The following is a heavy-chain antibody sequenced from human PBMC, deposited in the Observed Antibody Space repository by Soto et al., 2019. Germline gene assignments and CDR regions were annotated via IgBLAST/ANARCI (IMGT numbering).Heavy chain of an antibody. CDR1: GFTFSGYP. J-gene: IGHJ6*02. CDR2: ISGSGSST. V-gene: IGHV3-23*01. Sequence: EVQLLESGGGLVQPGGSLRLSCAASGFTFSGYPMNWVRQAPGKGLELVSTISGSGSSTYYADSVKGRFTISRDSSKSTLFLQMNSLRAGDTAVYYCAKPLGGYNYYGMDVWGHGTTVTVSS. CDR3: AKPLGGYNYYGMDV.